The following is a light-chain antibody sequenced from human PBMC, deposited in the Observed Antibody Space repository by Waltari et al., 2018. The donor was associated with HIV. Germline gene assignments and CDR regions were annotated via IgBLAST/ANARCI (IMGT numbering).Light chain of an antibody. V-gene: IGLV2-23*02. CDR2: EVS. Sequence: QSAPTQPASVSGSPGQSITISCTGTSSDVGTYNLVSWYQQRPGKAPKLIISEVSQRPAGVSNHCSGSKSANTASLTISGLQAEDEADYYCCSYAGSTNWVFGGGTKLTVL. CDR3: CSYAGSTNWV. CDR1: SSDVGTYNL. J-gene: IGLJ3*02.